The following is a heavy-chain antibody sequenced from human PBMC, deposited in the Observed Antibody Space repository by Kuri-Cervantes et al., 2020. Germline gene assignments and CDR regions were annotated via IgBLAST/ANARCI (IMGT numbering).Heavy chain of an antibody. D-gene: IGHD6-19*01. CDR2: IKQDGSEK. V-gene: IGHV3-7*03. CDR1: GFTFSSYW. Sequence: GGSLRLSCAASGFTFSSYWMSWVRQAPGKGLEWVANIKQDGSEKYYVDSVKGRFTISRDNANNSLHLQMNSLRVEDTASYYCAKGGSGWYGSAFDIWGQGTMVTVSS. CDR3: AKGGSGWYGSAFDI. J-gene: IGHJ3*02.